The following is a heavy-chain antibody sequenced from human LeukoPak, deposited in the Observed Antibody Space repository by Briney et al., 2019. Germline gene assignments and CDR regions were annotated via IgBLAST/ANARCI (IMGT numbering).Heavy chain of an antibody. CDR1: GFTFSSFG. J-gene: IGHJ4*02. CDR3: AKGVKGWTSFDY. CDR2: TSGSGGST. D-gene: IGHD2-15*01. Sequence: GGSLRLSCAASGFTFSSFGMSWVRKAPGKGLEWVSGTSGSGGSTYYADSVQGRFTISRDNSKNTLYLQMNSLRADDTAVYYCAKGVKGWTSFDYWGQGTLVTVSS. V-gene: IGHV3-23*01.